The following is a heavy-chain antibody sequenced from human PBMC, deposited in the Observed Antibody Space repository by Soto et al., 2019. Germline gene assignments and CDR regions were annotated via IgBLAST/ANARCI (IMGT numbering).Heavy chain of an antibody. J-gene: IGHJ5*02. Sequence: QVQLIQSGAEVKKPGSSVKVSCKASGGRFNDFAISWVRQAPGQGLEWMGGIVPMYDTPNYAERFQGRVTITADRSTSTAYMEVSALTVEDAAVYYCGLSNRDSPDYWLDPWGQGTVVTVSS. D-gene: IGHD2-21*02. CDR2: IVPMYDTP. V-gene: IGHV1-69*06. CDR3: GLSNRDSPDYWLDP. CDR1: GGRFNDFA.